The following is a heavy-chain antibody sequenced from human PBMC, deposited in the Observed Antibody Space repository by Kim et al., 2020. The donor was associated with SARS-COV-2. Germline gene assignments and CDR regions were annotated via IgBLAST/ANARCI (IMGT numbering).Heavy chain of an antibody. V-gene: IGHV4-39*01. CDR3: ARQAWYSSGWYDY. J-gene: IGHJ4*02. Sequence: SETLSLTCTVSGGSISSSSYYWGWIRQPPGKGLEWIGSIYYSGSTYYNPSLKSRVTISVDTSKNQFSLKLSSVTAADTAVYYCARQAWYSSGWYDYWGQGTLVTVSS. CDR2: IYYSGST. D-gene: IGHD6-19*01. CDR1: GGSISSSSYY.